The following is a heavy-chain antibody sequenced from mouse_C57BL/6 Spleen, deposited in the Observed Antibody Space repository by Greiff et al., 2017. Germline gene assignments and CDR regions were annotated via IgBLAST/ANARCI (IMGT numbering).Heavy chain of an antibody. V-gene: IGHV1-22*01. J-gene: IGHJ2*01. D-gene: IGHD4-1*01. Sequence: VQLQQSGPELVKPGASVKMSCKASGYTFTDYNMHWVKQSHGKSLEWIGYINPNNDGTSSNQKFKGKATLTVNKSSSTAYMQLSSLTSEDSAVYFWARGGANWGFDYWGQGTTLTVSS. CDR2: INPNNDGT. CDR3: ARGGANWGFDY. CDR1: GYTFTDYN.